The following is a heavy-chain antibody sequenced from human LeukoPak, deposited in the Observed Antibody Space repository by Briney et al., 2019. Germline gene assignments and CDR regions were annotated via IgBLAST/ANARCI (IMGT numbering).Heavy chain of an antibody. CDR3: ARNWVEGMDV. CDR1: GGTFSSYA. CDR2: INGYNGNT. D-gene: IGHD5-24*01. J-gene: IGHJ6*02. V-gene: IGHV1-18*01. Sequence: ASVKASCKASGGTFSSYAITWVRQAPGQGLEWMGWINGYNGNTEYAQNLQGRITMTTDTFTSTGYMELRSLTSDDTAVYFCARNWVEGMDVWGQGTTVTVSS.